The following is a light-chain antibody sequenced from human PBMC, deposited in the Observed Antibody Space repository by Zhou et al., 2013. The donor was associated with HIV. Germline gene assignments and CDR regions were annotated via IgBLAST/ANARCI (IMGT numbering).Light chain of an antibody. Sequence: EIVMTQSPATLSVSPGERATLSCRASQSLTSSLAWYQQKPGQPPRLLIYDASTRATGVPVRFSGSGSGTEFTLTIAGLQSEDVAVYYCQQYNRWPPLTFGGGTQVEIK. CDR1: QSLTSS. CDR2: DAS. CDR3: QQYNRWPPLT. J-gene: IGKJ4*01. V-gene: IGKV3-15*01.